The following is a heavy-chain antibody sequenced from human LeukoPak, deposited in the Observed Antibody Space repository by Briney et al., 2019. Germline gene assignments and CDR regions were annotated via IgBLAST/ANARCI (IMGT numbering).Heavy chain of an antibody. CDR2: IYTSGST. J-gene: IGHJ5*02. Sequence: SETLSLTCTVSGDSISSYYWSWIRQPAGKGLEWIGLIYTSGSTNYNPSLKSRVTISVDTSKKQFSLKLTSVTAADTAVYYCARVGNPLVTVFAWFDPWGQGTLVTVSS. CDR1: GDSISSYY. D-gene: IGHD3-3*01. V-gene: IGHV4-4*07. CDR3: ARVGNPLVTVFAWFDP.